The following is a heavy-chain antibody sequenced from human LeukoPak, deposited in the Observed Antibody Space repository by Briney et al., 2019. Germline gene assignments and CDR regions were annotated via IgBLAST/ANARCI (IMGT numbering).Heavy chain of an antibody. CDR1: GYTFTDYY. J-gene: IGHJ3*02. D-gene: IGHD3-10*01. Sequence: ASVKVSCKASGYTFTDYYIHWVRQAPGQGLEWMGWITPYSGGTDYAQEFQGRVTMTMDTSISTVYMELSRLRSDDTAVYYCAREFNTYYYGSGSHDAFDMWGQGTEVTVS. V-gene: IGHV1-2*02. CDR3: AREFNTYYYGSGSHDAFDM. CDR2: ITPYSGGT.